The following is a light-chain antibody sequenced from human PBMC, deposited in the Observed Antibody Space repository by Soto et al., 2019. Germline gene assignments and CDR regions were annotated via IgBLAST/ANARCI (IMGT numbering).Light chain of an antibody. J-gene: IGKJ1*01. V-gene: IGKV3-15*01. CDR3: QQYNEWPSWT. CDR2: GAS. CDR1: QSVSSN. Sequence: EIVLTQSPATLSVSPGERVTLSCRASQSVSSNLAWYQQKPGQAPRLLIYGASTRATGIPARFSGSGSGTEFTLTISSLQSEDFAVYYCQQYNEWPSWTFGQGTKVDIK.